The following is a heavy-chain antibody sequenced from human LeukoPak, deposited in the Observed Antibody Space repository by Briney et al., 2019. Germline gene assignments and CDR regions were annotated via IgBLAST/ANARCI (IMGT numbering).Heavy chain of an antibody. CDR1: GXXXXSSW. CDR2: IYPGDSDT. D-gene: IGHD3-3*01. J-gene: IGHJ3*02. V-gene: IGHV5-51*01. CDR3: ARRVRDAFDI. Sequence: KIXXXXXGXXXXSSWIAWVRQMPGKGLEWMGIIYPGDSDTRYSPSFQGQVTISADKSISTAYLQWSSLKASDTAMYYCARRVRDAFDIWGQGTMVTVSS.